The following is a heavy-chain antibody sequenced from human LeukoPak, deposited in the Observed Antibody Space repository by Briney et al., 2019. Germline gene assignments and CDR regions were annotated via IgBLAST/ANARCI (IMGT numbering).Heavy chain of an antibody. Sequence: SETLSLTCTVSGGSISTSNYYWGWIRQPPGKGLEWIGNIFYSGSTYYSPSLRSRVTISLDTSKNQFSLKLSSVTAADTAVYYCARDVGATPGYFDYWGQGTLVTVSS. CDR1: GGSISTSNYY. D-gene: IGHD1-26*01. J-gene: IGHJ4*02. CDR3: ARDVGATPGYFDY. CDR2: IFYSGST. V-gene: IGHV4-39*07.